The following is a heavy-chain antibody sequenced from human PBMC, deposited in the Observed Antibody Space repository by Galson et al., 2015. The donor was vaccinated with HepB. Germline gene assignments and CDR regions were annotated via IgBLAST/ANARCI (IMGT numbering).Heavy chain of an antibody. V-gene: IGHV1-18*01. Sequence: QSGAEVKKPGASVKVSCKASGYTFTNYNINWVRQAPGQGLQWMGWISAYNGNTNYAQKFQGRVTMTTDTSTRTVYMDLRNLRSDDTAAYYCARSGTAAGFLGHWGQGTLVTVSS. D-gene: IGHD6-13*01. CDR3: ARSGTAAGFLGH. CDR2: ISAYNGNT. J-gene: IGHJ4*02. CDR1: GYTFTNYN.